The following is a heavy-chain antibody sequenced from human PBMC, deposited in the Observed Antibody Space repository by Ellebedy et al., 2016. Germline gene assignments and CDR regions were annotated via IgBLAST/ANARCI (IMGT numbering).Heavy chain of an antibody. J-gene: IGHJ4*02. V-gene: IGHV3-9*01. D-gene: IGHD3-10*01. CDR1: GFTFDYYA. CDR2: ISWNSAAI. CDR3: AKGTMDYLHH. Sequence: GESLKISXATSGFTFDYYALHWVRQVPGKGLEWVSGISWNSAAISYGEAVKGRFTISRDSAKNYLYLQMNSLRVEDTALYFCAKGTMDYLHHWGQGTLVTVSS.